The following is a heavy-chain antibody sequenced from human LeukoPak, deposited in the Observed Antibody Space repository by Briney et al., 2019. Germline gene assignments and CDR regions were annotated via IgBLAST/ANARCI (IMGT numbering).Heavy chain of an antibody. J-gene: IGHJ4*02. D-gene: IGHD1-26*01. Sequence: TSGTLSLTCAVSGVSISNNWWSWVRQPPGKGLEWIGEIYHDGTTNYNPSLKSRVTISLDKSENQFSLTLNSVTAADTALYYCASGDTTAWELLKYWGQGTLVTVSS. CDR3: ASGDTTAWELLKY. V-gene: IGHV4-4*02. CDR1: GVSISNNW. CDR2: IYHDGTT.